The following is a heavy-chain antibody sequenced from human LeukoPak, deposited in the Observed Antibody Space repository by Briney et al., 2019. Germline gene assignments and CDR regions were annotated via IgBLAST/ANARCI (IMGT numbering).Heavy chain of an antibody. CDR2: IAPAFTTA. J-gene: IGHJ5*02. Sequence: GSSVTVPCKASGGTFSNYAITWVRQAPGQGLEWMGGIAPAFTTADYAENFQGRVTITADESTSTSYMELSSLRSEDTAIYYCARWDAHYYEGGNWFEPWGQGTLVTVSS. V-gene: IGHV1-69*01. CDR3: ARWDAHYYEGGNWFEP. CDR1: GGTFSNYA. D-gene: IGHD3-16*01.